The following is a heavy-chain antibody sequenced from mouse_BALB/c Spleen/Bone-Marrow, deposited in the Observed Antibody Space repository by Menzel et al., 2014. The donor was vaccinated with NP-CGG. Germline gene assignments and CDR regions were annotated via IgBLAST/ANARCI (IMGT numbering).Heavy chain of an antibody. V-gene: IGHV1S56*01. J-gene: IGHJ3*01. Sequence: VQLQQSGPELVKPGPSVRISCKASGYTFXSYYIHWVKQRPGQGLEWIGWIYPGNVNTNYNEKFKGKATLTADKSSSTAYMQLSSLTSEDSAVYFCARGGYDGAWFAYWGQGTLVTVSA. CDR3: ARGGYDGAWFAY. CDR1: GYTFXSYY. CDR2: IYPGNVNT. D-gene: IGHD2-14*01.